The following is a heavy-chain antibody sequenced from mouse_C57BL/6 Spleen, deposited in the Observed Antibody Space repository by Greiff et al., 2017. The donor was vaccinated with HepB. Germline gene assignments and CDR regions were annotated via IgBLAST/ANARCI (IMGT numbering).Heavy chain of an antibody. J-gene: IGHJ3*01. D-gene: IGHD1-1*01. CDR2: IDPSDSYT. Sequence: QVQLQQPGAELVKPGASVKLSCKASGYTFTSYWMQWVKQRPGQGLEWIGEIDPSDSYTNYNQKFKGKATLTVDTSSSTAYMQLSSLTSEDSAVYYCARPLYYYGRAWFAYWGQGTLVTVSA. CDR3: ARPLYYYGRAWFAY. CDR1: GYTFTSYW. V-gene: IGHV1-50*01.